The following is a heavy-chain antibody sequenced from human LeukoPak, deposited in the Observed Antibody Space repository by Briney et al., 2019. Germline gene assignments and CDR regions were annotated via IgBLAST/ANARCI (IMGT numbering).Heavy chain of an antibody. CDR1: GFTFSSYD. J-gene: IGHJ6*03. CDR3: ARASSSSRGYYYYMDV. CDR2: IGTAGDT. V-gene: IGHV3-13*01. D-gene: IGHD6-13*01. Sequence: GGSLRLSCAASGFTFSSYDMHWVCQATGKGLEWVSAIGTAGDTYYPGSVKGRFNISRENAKNSLYLQMNSLRAGDTAVYYCARASSSSRGYYYYMDVWGKGTTVTISS.